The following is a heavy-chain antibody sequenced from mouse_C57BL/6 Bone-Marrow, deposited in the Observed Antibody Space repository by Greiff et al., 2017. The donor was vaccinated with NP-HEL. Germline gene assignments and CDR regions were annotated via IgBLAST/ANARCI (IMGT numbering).Heavy chain of an antibody. V-gene: IGHV5-17*01. Sequence: EVHLVESGGGLVKPGGSLKLSCAASGFTFSDYGMHWVRQAPEKGLEWVAYISSGSSTIYYADTVKGRFTISRDNAKNTLFLQMTSLRSEDTAMYYCARNGHYDYDGYYFDYWGQGTTLTVSS. CDR1: GFTFSDYG. CDR2: ISSGSSTI. J-gene: IGHJ2*01. D-gene: IGHD2-4*01. CDR3: ARNGHYDYDGYYFDY.